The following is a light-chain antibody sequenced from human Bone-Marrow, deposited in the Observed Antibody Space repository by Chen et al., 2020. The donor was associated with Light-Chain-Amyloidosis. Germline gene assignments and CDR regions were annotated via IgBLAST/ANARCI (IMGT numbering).Light chain of an antibody. CDR2: DVI. Sequence: QSALTQPASVSGSPGQSITISCTGTSSDVGGYNYVSWYQQHPGKAPKLIIFDVIDRPSGVSNRFASSRAGNAASLTISGLQAEDEADYYCSSYTSSSTLVFGGGTKLTVL. V-gene: IGLV2-14*03. CDR3: SSYTSSSTLV. J-gene: IGLJ2*01. CDR1: SSDVGGYNY.